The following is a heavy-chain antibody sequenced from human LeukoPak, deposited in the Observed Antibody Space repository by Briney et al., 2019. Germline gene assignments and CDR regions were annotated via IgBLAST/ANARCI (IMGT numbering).Heavy chain of an antibody. CDR2: IYTSGNT. J-gene: IGHJ3*02. V-gene: IGHV4-61*02. D-gene: IGHD3-22*01. CDR3: ARDFYYDSSGYYLGGVNAFDI. Sequence: SETLSLTCTVSGGSISSGSYYWNWIRQPAGKGLEWIGRIYTSGNTNYNPSLKSRVTISVDTSKNQFSLKLSSVTAADTAVYYCARDFYYDSSGYYLGGVNAFDIWGQGTMVTVSS. CDR1: GGSISSGSYY.